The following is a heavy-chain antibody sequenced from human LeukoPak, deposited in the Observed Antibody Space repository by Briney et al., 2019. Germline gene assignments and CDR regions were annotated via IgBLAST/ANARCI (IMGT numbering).Heavy chain of an antibody. CDR1: GFTFSSYA. V-gene: IGHV3-30-3*01. J-gene: IGHJ1*01. CDR3: ARDSDGSYYPVYFQH. Sequence: GGSLRLSCAASGFTFSSYAMHWVRQAPGKGLEWVAVISYDGSNKYYADSVKGRFTISRDNSKNSLYLQMNSLRAEDTAVYYCARDSDGSYYPVYFQHWGQGTLVTVSS. CDR2: ISYDGSNK. D-gene: IGHD1-26*01.